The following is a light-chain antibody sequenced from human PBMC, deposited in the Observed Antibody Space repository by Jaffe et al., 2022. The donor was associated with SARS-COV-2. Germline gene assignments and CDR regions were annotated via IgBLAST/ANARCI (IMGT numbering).Light chain of an antibody. CDR1: SSSIEINP. V-gene: IGLV1-44*01. Sequence: QSVLTQPPSASGTPGQRVTIFCSGSSSSIEINPVSWYQQLPGTAPTLLIYTNNQRPSGVPDRFSGSKSGTSASLAISGLQSEDEANYYCAAWDDGLSGVVFGGGTKLTVL. CDR2: TNN. J-gene: IGLJ2*01. CDR3: AAWDDGLSGVV.